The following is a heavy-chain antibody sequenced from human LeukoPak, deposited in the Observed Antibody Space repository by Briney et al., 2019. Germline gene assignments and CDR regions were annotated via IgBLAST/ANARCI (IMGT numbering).Heavy chain of an antibody. CDR3: ARRSRLYKHETTGYHDS. CDR2: VFYSGTT. J-gene: IGHJ4*02. Sequence: SETLSLACTVSGDYITTTNYYWAWIRQPPGKGLEWIASVFYSGTTYYNPSLKSRVVISMDTSRKQISLRLSSVTATDTAIYSCARRSRLYKHETTGYHDSWGQGTLVTVSS. V-gene: IGHV4-39*01. CDR1: GDYITTTNYY. D-gene: IGHD3-9*01.